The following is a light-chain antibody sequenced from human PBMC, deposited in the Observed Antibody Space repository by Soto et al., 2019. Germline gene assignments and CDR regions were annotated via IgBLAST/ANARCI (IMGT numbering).Light chain of an antibody. J-gene: IGKJ1*01. CDR2: GAS. V-gene: IGKV3D-20*02. Sequence: EIVLTQSPGTLSLSPGDRATLSCRASQTVSNNYLAWCQQKPGQAPRVIMYGASRRATGIPDRFSGGGSGTDFTLTISRLEPEDSAVYYCQQRHMWPITFGQGTKVDI. CDR1: QTVSNNY. CDR3: QQRHMWPIT.